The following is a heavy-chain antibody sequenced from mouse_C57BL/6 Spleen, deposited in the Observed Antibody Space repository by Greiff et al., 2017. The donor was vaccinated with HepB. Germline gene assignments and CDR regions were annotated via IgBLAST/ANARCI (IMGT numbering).Heavy chain of an antibody. V-gene: IGHV1-59*01. Sequence: QVQLQQPGAELVRPGTSVKLSCKASGYTFTSYWMHWVKQRPGQGLEWIGVIDPSDSYTNYNQKFKGKATLTVDTSSSTAYMQLSSLTSEDSAVYYCARGRDYEYANFYFDYWGQGTTLTVSS. CDR1: GYTFTSYW. J-gene: IGHJ2*01. D-gene: IGHD2-4*01. CDR2: IDPSDSYT. CDR3: ARGRDYEYANFYFDY.